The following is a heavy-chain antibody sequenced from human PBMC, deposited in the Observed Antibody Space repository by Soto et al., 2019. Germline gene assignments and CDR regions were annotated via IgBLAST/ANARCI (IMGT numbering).Heavy chain of an antibody. V-gene: IGHV3-33*01. CDR2: IWYDGSNK. J-gene: IGHJ4*02. CDR1: GFTFSSYG. D-gene: IGHD2-8*01. CDR3: ARDVLCTNGVCYTAVFDY. Sequence: GGSLRLSCAASGFTFSSYGMHWVRQAPGKGLEWVAVIWYDGSNKYYADSVKGRFTISRDNSKNTLYLQMNSLRAEDTAVYYCARDVLCTNGVCYTAVFDYWGQGTLVTVSS.